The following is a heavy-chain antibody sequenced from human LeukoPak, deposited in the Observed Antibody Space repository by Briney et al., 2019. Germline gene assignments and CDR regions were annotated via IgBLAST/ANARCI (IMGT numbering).Heavy chain of an antibody. CDR1: GYTFTSYY. Sequence: ASVKVSCKTSGYTFTSYYMHWVRQAPGQGLEWMGWINPNSGGTNYAQKFQGRVTMTRDTSISTAYMELSRLRSDDTAVYYCARAILPSIAARPGYYYGMDVWGQGTTVTVSS. J-gene: IGHJ6*02. D-gene: IGHD6-6*01. V-gene: IGHV1-2*02. CDR3: ARAILPSIAARPGYYYGMDV. CDR2: INPNSGGT.